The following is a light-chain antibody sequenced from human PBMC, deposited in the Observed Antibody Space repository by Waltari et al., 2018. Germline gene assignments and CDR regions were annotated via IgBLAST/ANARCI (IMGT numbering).Light chain of an antibody. Sequence: QSVLTKPPSVSGAPGQRVTISCTGSSSNIGAGSDVHWYQQLPGTSPKLLIYGNGIRPSGFPDRFSGSKSGTAASLAITGLQAEDEADYYCQSYDSSLNVVVGGGTKLTVL. V-gene: IGLV1-40*01. J-gene: IGLJ2*01. CDR3: QSYDSSLNVV. CDR2: GNG. CDR1: SSNIGAGSD.